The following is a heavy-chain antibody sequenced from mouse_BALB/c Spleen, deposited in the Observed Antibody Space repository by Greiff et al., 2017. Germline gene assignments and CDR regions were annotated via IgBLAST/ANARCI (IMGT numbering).Heavy chain of an antibody. J-gene: IGHJ3*01. CDR1: GYTFTDYW. Sequence: VQLQQPGAELVMPGASVKMSCKASGYTFTDYWMHWVKQRPGQGLEWIGAIDTSDSYTSYNQKFKGKATLTVDESSSTAYMQLSSLTSEDSAVYYCAREGTGPFAYWGQGTLVTVSA. CDR2: IDTSDSYT. CDR3: AREGTGPFAY. V-gene: IGHV1-69*01. D-gene: IGHD2-14*01.